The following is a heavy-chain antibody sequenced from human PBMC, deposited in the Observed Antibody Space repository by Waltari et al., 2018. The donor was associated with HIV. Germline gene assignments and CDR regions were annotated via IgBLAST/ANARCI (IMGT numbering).Heavy chain of an antibody. J-gene: IGHJ4*02. CDR3: AKDMRGSSLSDLLDY. V-gene: IGHV3-9*01. Sequence: EVQLVESGGGLVQPGRSLRLSCAASGFTFDDYAMHWVRQAPGKGLEWVSGISWNSGSIGYADSVKGRFTISRDNAKNSLYLQMNSLRAEDTALYYCAKDMRGSSLSDLLDYWGQGTLVTVSS. CDR1: GFTFDDYA. CDR2: ISWNSGSI. D-gene: IGHD6-13*01.